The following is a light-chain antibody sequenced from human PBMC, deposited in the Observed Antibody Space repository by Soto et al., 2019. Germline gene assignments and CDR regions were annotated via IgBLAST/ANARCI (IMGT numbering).Light chain of an antibody. V-gene: IGKV3D-20*01. Sequence: EIVLTQSPATLSLSPGERATLFSGASQSVANTYLAWYKQKPGLAPRLLIYDTSRRATGIPDRFSGGGSGTDFTLTISRLEPEDFAVYYCQHYGSSRGTFGQGTKVEI. CDR1: QSVANTY. CDR2: DTS. CDR3: QHYGSSRGT. J-gene: IGKJ1*01.